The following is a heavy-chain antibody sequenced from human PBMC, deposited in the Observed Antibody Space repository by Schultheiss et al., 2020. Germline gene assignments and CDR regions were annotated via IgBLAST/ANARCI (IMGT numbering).Heavy chain of an antibody. CDR2: IYYSGST. CDR1: GGSISSSSYY. Sequence: SETLSLTCTVSGGSISSSSYYWGWIRQPPGKGLEWIGSIYYSGSTYYNPSLKSRVTISVDTSKNQFSLKLSSVTAADTAVYYCASPYCGGDCDSEPPAMGFQHCGEGALVTGSS. CDR3: ASPYCGGDCDSEPPAMGFQH. V-gene: IGHV4-39*01. J-gene: IGHJ1*01. D-gene: IGHD2-21*02.